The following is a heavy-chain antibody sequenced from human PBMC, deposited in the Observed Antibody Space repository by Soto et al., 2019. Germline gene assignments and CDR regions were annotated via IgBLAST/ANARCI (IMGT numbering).Heavy chain of an antibody. V-gene: IGHV3-23*01. CDR2: ISGSGGST. CDR3: AKDYEYSSSWYRGDYFDY. Sequence: EVQLLESGGGLVQPGGSLRLSCAASGFTFSSYVMSWVRQAPGKGLEWVSAISGSGGSTYYADSVKGRFTISRDNSKNTLYLQMNSLRAEDTAVYYCAKDYEYSSSWYRGDYFDYWGQGTLVTVSS. J-gene: IGHJ4*02. D-gene: IGHD6-13*01. CDR1: GFTFSSYV.